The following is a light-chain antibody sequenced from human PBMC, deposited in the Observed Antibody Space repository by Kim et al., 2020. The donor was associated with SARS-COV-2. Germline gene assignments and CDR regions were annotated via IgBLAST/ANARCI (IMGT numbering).Light chain of an antibody. Sequence: EMVLTQSPGTLSLSPGERATLSCRASQSFTSGYLAWYQQKPGQAPRLLIYGASNRATGIPDRFSGSGSGTDFTLTISRLEPEDFAVYYCQQYVGSPTFGQVTKVEIK. CDR1: QSFTSGY. V-gene: IGKV3-20*01. CDR2: GAS. CDR3: QQYVGSPT. J-gene: IGKJ2*01.